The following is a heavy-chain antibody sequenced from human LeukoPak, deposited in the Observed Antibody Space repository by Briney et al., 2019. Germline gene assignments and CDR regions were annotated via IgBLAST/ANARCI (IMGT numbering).Heavy chain of an antibody. Sequence: ALVKVSCKASGGTFSSYAISWVRQAPGQGLEWMGWINPNSGGTNYAQKFQGWVTMTRDTSISTVYMELSSLRSEDTAVYYCARGKANPDIVVVVAATPFGYWGQGTLVTVSS. J-gene: IGHJ4*02. D-gene: IGHD2-15*01. CDR2: INPNSGGT. V-gene: IGHV1-2*04. CDR3: ARGKANPDIVVVVAATPFGY. CDR1: GGTFSSYA.